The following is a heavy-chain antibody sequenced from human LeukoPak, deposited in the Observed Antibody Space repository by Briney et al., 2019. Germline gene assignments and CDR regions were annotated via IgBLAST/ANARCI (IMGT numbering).Heavy chain of an antibody. J-gene: IGHJ2*01. CDR3: ARNPYDSSGYKAPYWHFDL. D-gene: IGHD3-22*01. V-gene: IGHV3-23*01. CDR1: GFTFSSYA. Sequence: GGSLRLSCAASGFTFSSYAMSWVRQAPGKGLEWVSSIAGSGRHTYYADSVKGRFTISRDNSKNTLYLQMNSLRVEDTAVYYCARNPYDSSGYKAPYWHFDLWGRGTLVTVFS. CDR2: IAGSGRHT.